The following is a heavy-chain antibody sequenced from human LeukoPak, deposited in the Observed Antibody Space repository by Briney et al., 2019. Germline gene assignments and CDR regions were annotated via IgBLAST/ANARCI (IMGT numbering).Heavy chain of an antibody. CDR2: INHSGST. D-gene: IGHD3-10*01. J-gene: IGHJ5*02. V-gene: IGHV4-38-2*02. CDR3: ARAGGLLLWFGELFP. CDR1: DYSISTDYY. Sequence: SETLSLTCTVSDYSISTDYYWGWIRPPPGKGLEWIGSINHSGSTYYNPSLRSRVTISVDTSKNQFSMKLTSVTAADTAVYYCARAGGLLLWFGELFPWGQGTLVTVSS.